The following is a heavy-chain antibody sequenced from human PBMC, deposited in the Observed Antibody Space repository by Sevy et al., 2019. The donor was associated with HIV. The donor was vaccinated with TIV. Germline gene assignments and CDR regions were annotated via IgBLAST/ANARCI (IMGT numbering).Heavy chain of an antibody. V-gene: IGHV3-23*01. D-gene: IGHD3-22*01. Sequence: GGSLRLSCEVSGFTFRSYAMNWVRQAPGKGLEWVSGVSGSGGSTYYADSVKGRFTISRDNSRNTLYLQIDSLRAEDTAIYYCAKDLAYDTSYLDHWGQGTLVTVSS. J-gene: IGHJ4*02. CDR2: VSGSGGST. CDR1: GFTFRSYA. CDR3: AKDLAYDTSYLDH.